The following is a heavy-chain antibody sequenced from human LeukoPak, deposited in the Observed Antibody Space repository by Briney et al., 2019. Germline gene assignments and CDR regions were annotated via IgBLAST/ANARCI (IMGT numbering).Heavy chain of an antibody. D-gene: IGHD6-19*01. V-gene: IGHV1-2*02. CDR1: GYTFTGYY. Sequence: EASVKVSCKASGYTFTGYYMHWVRQAPGQGLEWMGWINPNSGGTNYAQKFQGRVTMTRDTSISTAYMELSRLRSDDTPVYYCARVGIAVHAFDIWGRGTMVTVSS. CDR3: ARVGIAVHAFDI. J-gene: IGHJ3*02. CDR2: INPNSGGT.